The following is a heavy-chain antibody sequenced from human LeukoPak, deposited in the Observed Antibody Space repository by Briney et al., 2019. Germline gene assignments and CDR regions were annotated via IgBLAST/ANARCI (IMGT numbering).Heavy chain of an antibody. J-gene: IGHJ3*02. CDR1: GYSISSRYY. Sequence: SETLSLTCNVSGYSISSRYYWGWIRQPPGQGLEWIGSIHHSGSTYYNSSLRSRVTISVDTSKKQFSLKLSPVTAADTAVYYCASAYYDSSGNYYDDAYDIWGQGTMVTVSS. V-gene: IGHV4-38-2*02. CDR3: ASAYYDSSGNYYDDAYDI. D-gene: IGHD3-22*01. CDR2: IHHSGST.